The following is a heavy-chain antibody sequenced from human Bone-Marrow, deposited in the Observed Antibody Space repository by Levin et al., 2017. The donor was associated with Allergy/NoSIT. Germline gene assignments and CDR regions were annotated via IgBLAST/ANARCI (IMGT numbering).Heavy chain of an antibody. J-gene: IGHJ6*03. CDR2: ITSTGSYT. CDR1: GFSFSSYT. CDR3: AYYDNIWGSFPPYYMDV. Sequence: GESLKISCAASGFSFSSYTMNWVRQTPGKGLEWISFITSTGSYTYYADSVKGRFTISRDNAKNSLYLQMNSLRAEDSAIYYCAYYDNIWGSFPPYYMDVWGKGTTVTVSS. V-gene: IGHV3-21*01. D-gene: IGHD3-16*01.